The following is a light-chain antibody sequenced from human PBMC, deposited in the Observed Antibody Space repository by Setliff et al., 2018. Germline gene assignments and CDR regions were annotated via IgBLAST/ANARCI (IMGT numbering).Light chain of an antibody. V-gene: IGLV2-8*01. CDR2: EVT. CDR1: SSDVGAYSH. CDR3: SSYASSINPYV. J-gene: IGLJ1*01. Sequence: QSVLTQPASVSGSPGQSITISCAGTSSDVGAYSHVSWYQQYPGKAPKLMIYEVTKRPSGVPDRFSGSKSGNTASLTVSGLQGEDEADYYCSSYASSINPYVFGTGTKVTVL.